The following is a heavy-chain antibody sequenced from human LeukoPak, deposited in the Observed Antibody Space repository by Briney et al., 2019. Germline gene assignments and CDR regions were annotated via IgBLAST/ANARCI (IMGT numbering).Heavy chain of an antibody. V-gene: IGHV3-11*01. Sequence: PSETLSLTCAVYGGSFSGYYMSWIRQAPGKGLEWVSYISSSGSTIYYADSVKGRFTISRDNAKNSLYLQMNSLRAEDTAVYYCASHGHCSGGSCPFDYWGQGTLVTVSS. J-gene: IGHJ4*02. CDR2: ISSSGSTI. CDR1: GGSFSGYY. D-gene: IGHD2-15*01. CDR3: ASHGHCSGGSCPFDY.